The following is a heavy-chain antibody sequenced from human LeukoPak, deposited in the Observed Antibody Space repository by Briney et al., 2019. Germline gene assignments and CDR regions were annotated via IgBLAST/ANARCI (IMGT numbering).Heavy chain of an antibody. J-gene: IGHJ5*02. CDR3: AKGGGSGSYRGYNWFDP. V-gene: IGHV3-23*01. CDR2: INGSAGGT. Sequence: GGSLRLSCAASGFTFSSYAMSWVRQAPGKGLEWVSIINGSAGGTYYADSVKGRFTISRDNSKNTVYLQMNSLRAGDTALYFCAKGGGSGSYRGYNWFDPWGQGTLVTVSS. CDR1: GFTFSSYA. D-gene: IGHD1-26*01.